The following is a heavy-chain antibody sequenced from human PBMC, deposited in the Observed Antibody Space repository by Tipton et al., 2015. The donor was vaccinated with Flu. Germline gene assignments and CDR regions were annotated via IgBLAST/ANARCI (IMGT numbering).Heavy chain of an antibody. J-gene: IGHJ6*03. CDR2: IYTSGST. CDR3: ARDASGSYYRGAYYYYYYMDV. D-gene: IGHD1-26*01. V-gene: IGHV4-4*07. CDR1: GGSISSYY. Sequence: LRLSCTVSGGSISSYYWSWIRQPAGKGLEWIGRIYTSGSTNYNPSLKSRVTMSVDTSKNQFSLKLSSVTAADTAVYYCARDASGSYYRGAYYYYYYMDVWGKGTTVTVSS.